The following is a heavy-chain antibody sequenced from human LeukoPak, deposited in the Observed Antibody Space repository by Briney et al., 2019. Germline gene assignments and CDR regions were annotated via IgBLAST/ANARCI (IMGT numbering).Heavy chain of an antibody. CDR2: INPSGGRT. Sequence: ASVKVSCKASGFTFTSYYMHWARQAPGQGLEWIGIINPSGGRTRYAQRLQGRVTMTRDTSTSTVYMELSSLRSEDTAVYYCARDVGITVVRGTFDYWGQGTLVTVSS. CDR3: ARDVGITVVRGTFDY. D-gene: IGHD3-10*01. CDR1: GFTFTSYY. V-gene: IGHV1-46*01. J-gene: IGHJ4*01.